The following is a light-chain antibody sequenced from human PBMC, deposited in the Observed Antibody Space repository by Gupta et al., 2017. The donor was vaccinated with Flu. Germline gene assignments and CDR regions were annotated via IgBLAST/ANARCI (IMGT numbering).Light chain of an antibody. V-gene: IGKV3-11*01. CDR1: QSVGTY. Sequence: EIVLTQSPATLSLSPGERATLSCRASQSVGTYLAWYQQKPGQTPRLLIYDASNRDTGIPARFSGSGSGKDLTLTISSREQEDFAVYYCQKRSNWPPYTFGQGTMLDIK. CDR2: DAS. CDR3: QKRSNWPPYT. J-gene: IGKJ2*01.